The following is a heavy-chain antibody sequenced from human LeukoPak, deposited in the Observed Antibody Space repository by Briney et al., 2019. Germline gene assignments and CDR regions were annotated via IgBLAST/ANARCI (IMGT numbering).Heavy chain of an antibody. V-gene: IGHV3-23*01. CDR2: VSDSGVNT. D-gene: IGHD3-10*01. J-gene: IGHJ4*02. Sequence: GGSLRLSCEASGFSFSGYAMSWVRQAPGKGLDWVSGVSDSGVNTYYADSVKGRFTISRDNSKYTLFLQMNSLGAEDTAIYYCARGSTFYYGSGSYYYNYWGQGTLVTVSS. CDR3: ARGSTFYYGSGSYYYNY. CDR1: GFSFSGYA.